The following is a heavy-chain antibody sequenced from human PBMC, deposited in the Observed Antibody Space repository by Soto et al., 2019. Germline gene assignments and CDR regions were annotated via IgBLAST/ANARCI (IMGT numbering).Heavy chain of an antibody. CDR1: GFSLSTTEVA. CDR2: IYWDDDT. V-gene: IGHV2-5*02. J-gene: IGHJ5*02. CDR3: TPRRAYCSPGGCYHWLDP. D-gene: IGHD2-15*01. Sequence: QITLKESGPTLVKPAQTLTLTCSFSGFSLSTTEVAVGWIRQSPGKALEWLAFIYWDDDTHYSPSLQSRLTIIRSTSKNQDAPTITIMLPTDTVTYFCTPRRAYCSPGGCYHWLDPWGQGTLVTVSS.